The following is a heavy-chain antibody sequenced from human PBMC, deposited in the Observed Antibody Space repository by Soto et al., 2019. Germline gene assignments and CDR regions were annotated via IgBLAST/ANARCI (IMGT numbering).Heavy chain of an antibody. CDR1: GFTFDDYA. Sequence: EVQLVESGGGLVQPGRSLRLSCAASGFTFDDYAMHWVRQAPGKGLEWVSGISWNSGSIGYADFVNGRFTISRDNAKNSLYLQMNSLRDEDTALYYCATAGYSSGWFRLDYWGQGTLVTVSS. CDR3: ATAGYSSGWFRLDY. D-gene: IGHD6-19*01. V-gene: IGHV3-9*01. CDR2: ISWNSGSI. J-gene: IGHJ4*02.